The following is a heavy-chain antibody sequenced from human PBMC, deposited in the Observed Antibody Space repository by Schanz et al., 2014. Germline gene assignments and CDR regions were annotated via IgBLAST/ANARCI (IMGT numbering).Heavy chain of an antibody. CDR1: GDTLSSYG. Sequence: QLVQSGAEVKKPGSSVTVSCKASGDTLSSYGISWVRQAPGQGLEWMGWISSYNGKTNYAQKLQGRVTMTTDTSTSTAYMELRSLRSDDTAVYYCAGATYSSSWYGGSEYFQHWGQGTLVTVSS. CDR3: AGATYSSSWYGGSEYFQH. V-gene: IGHV1-18*01. D-gene: IGHD6-13*01. CDR2: ISSYNGKT. J-gene: IGHJ1*01.